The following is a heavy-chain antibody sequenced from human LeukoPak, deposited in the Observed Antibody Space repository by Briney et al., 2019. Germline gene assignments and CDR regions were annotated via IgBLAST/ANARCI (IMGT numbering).Heavy chain of an antibody. V-gene: IGHV3-7*01. CDR1: GFTPSSYW. CDR2: IKQDGSEK. CDR3: ARTSGTGWSH. J-gene: IGHJ4*02. Sequence: GGSLRLSCAASGFTPSSYWMSWVRQAPGKGLERVANIKQDGSEKYYVDSVKGRFTISRDNGKNSLYLQMDSLRADDTAVYYCARTSGTGWSHWGQGTLVTVSS. D-gene: IGHD6-19*01.